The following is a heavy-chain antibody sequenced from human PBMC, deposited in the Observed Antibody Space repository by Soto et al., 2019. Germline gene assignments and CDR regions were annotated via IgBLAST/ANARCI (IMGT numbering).Heavy chain of an antibody. J-gene: IGHJ6*02. Sequence: QVQLVQSGAEVKKPGASVKVSCKASGYTFTGYYMHWVRQAPGQGLEWMGWINPNSGGTNYAQKFQGRVTMTRDTSISTAYMELSRLRSDDTAVYYCARALGSTIFGDKWGDYYYGMDVWGQGTTVTVSS. CDR1: GYTFTGYY. CDR3: ARALGSTIFGDKWGDYYYGMDV. D-gene: IGHD3-3*01. V-gene: IGHV1-2*02. CDR2: INPNSGGT.